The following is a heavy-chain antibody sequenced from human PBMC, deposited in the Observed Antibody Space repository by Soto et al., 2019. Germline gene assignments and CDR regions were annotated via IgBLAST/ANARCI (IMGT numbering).Heavy chain of an antibody. J-gene: IGHJ6*02. CDR2: IYYSGST. Sequence: SETLSLTCTVSGGSISSSSYYWGWIRQPPGKGLEWIGSIYYSGSTYYNPSLKSRVTISVDTSKNQFSLKLSSVTAADTAVYYCARWKYGDGYYYYGMDVWGQGTTVTVSS. V-gene: IGHV4-39*01. D-gene: IGHD4-17*01. CDR3: ARWKYGDGYYYYGMDV. CDR1: GGSISSSSYY.